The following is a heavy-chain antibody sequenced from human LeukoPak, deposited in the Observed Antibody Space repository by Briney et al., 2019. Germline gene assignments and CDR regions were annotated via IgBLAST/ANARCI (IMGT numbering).Heavy chain of an antibody. D-gene: IGHD6-13*01. J-gene: IGHJ5*02. CDR2: ISAYNGNT. V-gene: IGHV1-18*01. Sequence: ASVKVSCKASGYTFTSYGISRVRQAPGQGLEWMGWISAYNGNTNYAQKLQGRVTMTTDTSTSTAYMELRSLRSDDTAVYYCARDQIQYSSSWYARFDPWGQGTLVTVSS. CDR1: GYTFTSYG. CDR3: ARDQIQYSSSWYARFDP.